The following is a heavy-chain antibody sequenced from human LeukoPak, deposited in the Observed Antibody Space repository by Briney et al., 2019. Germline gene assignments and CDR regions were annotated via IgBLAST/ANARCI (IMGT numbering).Heavy chain of an antibody. Sequence: SETPSLTCTVSGYSISSGYYWGWIRQAPGKGLEWIGSIYHSGTIKYNPSLKSRVTISIDTSKNKFSLKLSSVTAADTAVYYCARDWGYCINGVCYAFDYWGQGTLVTVSS. D-gene: IGHD2-8*01. CDR3: ARDWGYCINGVCYAFDY. CDR1: GYSISSGYY. CDR2: IYHSGTI. J-gene: IGHJ4*02. V-gene: IGHV4-38-2*02.